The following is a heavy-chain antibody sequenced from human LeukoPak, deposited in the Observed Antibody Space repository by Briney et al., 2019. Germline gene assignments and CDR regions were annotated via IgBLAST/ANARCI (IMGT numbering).Heavy chain of an antibody. CDR2: IYTSGST. V-gene: IGHV4-61*02. D-gene: IGHD2-15*01. J-gene: IGHJ6*03. CDR1: GGSISSGSYY. Sequence: SQTLSLTCTVSGGSISSGSYYWSWIRQPAGKGLEWIGRIYTSGSTNYNPSLKSRVTISVDTSKNQFSLKLSSVTAADTAVYYCARDSGAVVAATYYYYYMDVWGKGTTVTVSS. CDR3: ARDSGAVVAATYYYYYMDV.